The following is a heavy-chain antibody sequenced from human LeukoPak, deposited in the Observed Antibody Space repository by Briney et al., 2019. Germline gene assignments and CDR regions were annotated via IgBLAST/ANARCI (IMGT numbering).Heavy chain of an antibody. Sequence: GRSLRLSCAASGFTFDDYAMHWVRQTPRKGLEWVSGISRNSGNIGYADSVKGRFTISRDNARNSLYLQMNSLRAEDTALYYCAKDITHDTVMFSFASWGQGTLVTVSS. CDR2: ISRNSGNI. CDR3: AKDITHDTVMFSFAS. V-gene: IGHV3-9*01. D-gene: IGHD5-18*01. J-gene: IGHJ4*02. CDR1: GFTFDDYA.